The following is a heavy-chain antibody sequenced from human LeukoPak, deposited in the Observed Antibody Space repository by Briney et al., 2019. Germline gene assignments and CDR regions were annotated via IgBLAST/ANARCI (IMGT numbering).Heavy chain of an antibody. Sequence: PSETLSLTCTVSGGSISSSSYYWGWIRQPPGKGLEWIGSIYYSGSTCYNPSLKSRVTISVDTSKNQFSLKLSSVTAADTAVYYCARPKEYGSRDAFDIWGQGTMVTVSS. CDR2: IYYSGST. CDR1: GGSISSSSYY. V-gene: IGHV4-39*07. CDR3: ARPKEYGSRDAFDI. J-gene: IGHJ3*02. D-gene: IGHD3-10*01.